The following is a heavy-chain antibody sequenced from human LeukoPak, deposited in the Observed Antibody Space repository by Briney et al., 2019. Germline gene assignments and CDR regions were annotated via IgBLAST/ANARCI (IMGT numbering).Heavy chain of an antibody. CDR3: ARDLAYGGNPGFDY. D-gene: IGHD4-23*01. CDR2: IIGSGSTI. Sequence: GGSLRLSCAASGFSFSSYEMNWVRQAPGKGLEWVSHIIGSGSTIYYADSVKGRFTISRDNAKNSLYLQMNSLRDEDTAVYYCARDLAYGGNPGFDYWGQGTLVTVSS. V-gene: IGHV3-48*03. CDR1: GFSFSSYE. J-gene: IGHJ4*02.